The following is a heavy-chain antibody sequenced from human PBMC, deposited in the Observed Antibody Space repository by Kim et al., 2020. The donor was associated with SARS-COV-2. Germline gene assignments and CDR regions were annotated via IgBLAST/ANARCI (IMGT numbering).Heavy chain of an antibody. CDR2: T. Sequence: TNYSPSFQGHVTISADKSISTAYLQWSSLKASDTAMYYCARHLVNGAFDIWGQGTMVTVSS. V-gene: IGHV5-10-1*01. CDR3: ARHLVNGAFDI. D-gene: IGHD1-26*01. J-gene: IGHJ3*02.